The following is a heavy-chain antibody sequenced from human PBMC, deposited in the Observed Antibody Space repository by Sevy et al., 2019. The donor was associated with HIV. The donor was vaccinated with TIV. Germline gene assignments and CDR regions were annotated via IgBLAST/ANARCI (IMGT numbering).Heavy chain of an antibody. V-gene: IGHV4-30-4*01. CDR1: GGSISSGDYY. J-gene: IGHJ4*02. Sequence: SETLSLTCTVSGGSISSGDYYWSWIRHPPGKGLEWIGYIYYSGSTYYNPSLKSRVTISVDTSKNQFSLKLSSVTAADTAVYYCARVMVRGVIDYWGQGTLVTVSS. D-gene: IGHD3-10*01. CDR3: ARVMVRGVIDY. CDR2: IYYSGST.